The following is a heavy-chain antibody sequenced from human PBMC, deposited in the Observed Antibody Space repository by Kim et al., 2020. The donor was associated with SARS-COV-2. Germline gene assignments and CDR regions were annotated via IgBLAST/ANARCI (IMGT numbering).Heavy chain of an antibody. CDR2: IIPILGIA. CDR1: GGTFSSYA. V-gene: IGHV1-69*04. D-gene: IGHD6-13*01. CDR3: ARDYQYSSSWYSYYYYYMDV. J-gene: IGHJ6*03. Sequence: SVKVSCKASGGTFSSYAISWVRQAPGQGLEWMGRIIPILGIANYAQKFQGRVTITADKSTSTAYMELSSLRSEDTAVYYCARDYQYSSSWYSYYYYYMDVWGKGTTVTVSS.